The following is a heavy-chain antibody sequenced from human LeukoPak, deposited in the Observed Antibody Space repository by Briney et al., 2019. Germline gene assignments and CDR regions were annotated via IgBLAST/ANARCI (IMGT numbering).Heavy chain of an antibody. CDR2: ISDSSFYI. CDR3: ANHFACGSTSCPPFDY. V-gene: IGHV3-21*01. Sequence: GGSLRLSCAASGFTFSSYSMSWVRQAPGRGLEWVSSISDSSFYIYYADSVEGRFTISRDNAKNSLYLQMNSLRAEDTGVYYCANHFACGSTSCPPFDYWGQGTLVTVSA. J-gene: IGHJ4*02. CDR1: GFTFSSYS. D-gene: IGHD2-2*01.